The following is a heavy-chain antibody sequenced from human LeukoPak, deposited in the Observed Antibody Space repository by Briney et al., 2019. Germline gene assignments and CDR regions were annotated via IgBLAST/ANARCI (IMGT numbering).Heavy chain of an antibody. V-gene: IGHV1-69*05. CDR1: GGTFSSYA. D-gene: IGHD3-3*01. Sequence: SVKVSCKASGGTFSSYAISWVRQAPGQGLEWMGGIIPIFGTASYAQKFQGRVTITTDESTSTAYMELSSLRSEDTAVYYCARRHYDFWSPFDPWGQGTLVTVSS. J-gene: IGHJ5*02. CDR2: IIPIFGTA. CDR3: ARRHYDFWSPFDP.